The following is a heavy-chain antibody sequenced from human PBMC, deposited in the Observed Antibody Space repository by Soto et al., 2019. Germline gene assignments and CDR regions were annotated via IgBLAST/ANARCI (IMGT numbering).Heavy chain of an antibody. CDR3: ARVGGGTTKKSIAARFYYYGMDV. CDR1: GFTFSSYA. CDR2: ISYDGSNK. J-gene: IGHJ6*02. V-gene: IGHV3-30-3*01. Sequence: PGGSLRLSXAASGFTFSSYAMHWVRQAPGKGLEWVAVISYDGSNKYYADSVKGRFTISRDNSKNTLYLQMNSLRAEDTAVYYCARVGGGTTKKSIAARFYYYGMDVWGQGTTVTVSS. D-gene: IGHD6-6*01.